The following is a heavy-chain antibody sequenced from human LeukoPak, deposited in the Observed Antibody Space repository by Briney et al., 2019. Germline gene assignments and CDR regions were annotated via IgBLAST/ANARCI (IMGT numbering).Heavy chain of an antibody. CDR3: ARGWYGGFGYFDY. D-gene: IGHD3-16*01. CDR2: ISYDGSNK. CDR1: GFTFSSYA. J-gene: IGHJ4*02. Sequence: GGSLRLSCAASGFTFSSYAMHWVRQAPGKGLEWAAVISYDGSNKYYADSVKGRFTISRDNSKNTLYLQMNSLRAEDTAVYYCARGWYGGFGYFDYWGQGTLVTVSS. V-gene: IGHV3-30*04.